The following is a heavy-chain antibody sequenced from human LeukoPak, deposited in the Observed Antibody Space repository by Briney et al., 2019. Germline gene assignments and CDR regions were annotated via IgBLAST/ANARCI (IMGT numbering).Heavy chain of an antibody. V-gene: IGHV4-59*01. D-gene: IGHD1-26*01. CDR1: GGSISSYY. CDR2: IYYSGST. CDR3: ARSVVGAAFDP. J-gene: IGHJ5*02. Sequence: PSETLSLTCTVSGGSISSYYWSWIRQPPGKGLEWIGYIYYSGSTNYNPSLKSRVTISVDTSKNQFSLKLSSVTAADTAVYYCARSVVGAAFDPWGQGTLVTVSS.